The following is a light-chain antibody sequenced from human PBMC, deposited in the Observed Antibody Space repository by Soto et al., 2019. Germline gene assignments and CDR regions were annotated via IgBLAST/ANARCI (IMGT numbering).Light chain of an antibody. V-gene: IGKV1-39*01. J-gene: IGKJ4*01. CDR3: QQSYSGPFT. CDR1: QTITSF. CDR2: AAS. Sequence: DIQMTQSPSSLSASVGDRVTITCRASQTITSFLNWYQQKLGKAPKLLIYAASSLQSGVPSRFSGSGSGTEFTLTISSLQPEDFATYYCQQSYSGPFTFGGGTKVEIK.